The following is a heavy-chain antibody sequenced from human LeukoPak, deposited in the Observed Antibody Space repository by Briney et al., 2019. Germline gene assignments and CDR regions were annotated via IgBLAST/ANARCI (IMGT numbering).Heavy chain of an antibody. J-gene: IGHJ5*02. Sequence: SETLSLTCTVSGGSISSGGYYWSWIRQHPGKGLEWFGYIYYSGSTYYNPSLKSRVTISVDRSKNQFSLKLSAVTAADTTVHYSARGLTAMVRGVSVHWFDPWGQGPLVTVSS. V-gene: IGHV4-31*03. CDR3: ARGLTAMVRGVSVHWFDP. CDR1: GGSISSGGYY. D-gene: IGHD3-10*01. CDR2: IYYSGST.